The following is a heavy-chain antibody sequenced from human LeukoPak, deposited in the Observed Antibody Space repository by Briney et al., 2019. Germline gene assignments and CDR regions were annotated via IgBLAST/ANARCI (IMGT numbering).Heavy chain of an antibody. J-gene: IGHJ4*02. CDR3: ARDSRRYILTGYFDY. D-gene: IGHD3-9*01. CDR2: INPSGGST. V-gene: IGHV1-46*01. CDR1: GYTFTSYY. Sequence: ASVKVSCKASGYTFTSYYMHWVRQAPGQGLEWMAIINPSGGSTSYAQKLQGRVTMTRETSTSTVYMELSSLRSEDTAVYYCARDSRRYILTGYFDYWGQGTLVTVSS.